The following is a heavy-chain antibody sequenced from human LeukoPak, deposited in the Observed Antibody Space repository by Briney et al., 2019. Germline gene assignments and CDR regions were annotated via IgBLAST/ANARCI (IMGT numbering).Heavy chain of an antibody. V-gene: IGHV4-30-4*08. CDR3: VGFCSATFCWRNAFDV. CDR1: GGSISSGDYY. D-gene: IGHD2-2*01. J-gene: IGHJ3*01. Sequence: SETLSLTCTVSGGSISSGDYYWTWIRQPPGKGLEWIGKIDYSGSTYYNPSLKSRITISIDTSKNQFSLRLSSVTAADTAVYYCVGFCSATFCWRNAFDVWGQGTMVSVSS. CDR2: IDYSGST.